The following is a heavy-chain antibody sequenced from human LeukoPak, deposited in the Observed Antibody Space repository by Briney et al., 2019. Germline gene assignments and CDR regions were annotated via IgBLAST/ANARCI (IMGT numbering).Heavy chain of an antibody. V-gene: IGHV4-4*07. CDR2: IYTSGST. J-gene: IGHJ4*02. CDR3: ARDTPLAVAEATLDY. CDR1: GGSLSAYY. Sequence: SETLSLTCAVYGGSLSAYYWTWIRQPPGKGLEWIGRIYTSGSTNYNPSLKSRVTMSVDTSKNQFSLKLSSVTAADTAVYYCARDTPLAVAEATLDYWGQGTLVTVSS. D-gene: IGHD6-19*01.